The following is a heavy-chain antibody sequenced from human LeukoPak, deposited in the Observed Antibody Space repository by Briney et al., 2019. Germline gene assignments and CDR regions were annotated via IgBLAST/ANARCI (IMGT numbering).Heavy chain of an antibody. J-gene: IGHJ4*02. CDR3: AREGYSSGWIDFDY. Sequence: GGSLRLSCAASGFTFSSYWMSWVRQAPGKGLEWVANIKQDGSEKYYVDSVKGRFTISRDNAKNSLYLQMNSLRAEDTAVYYCAREGYSSGWIDFDYWGQGTLVTVSS. CDR1: GFTFSSYW. V-gene: IGHV3-7*03. CDR2: IKQDGSEK. D-gene: IGHD6-19*01.